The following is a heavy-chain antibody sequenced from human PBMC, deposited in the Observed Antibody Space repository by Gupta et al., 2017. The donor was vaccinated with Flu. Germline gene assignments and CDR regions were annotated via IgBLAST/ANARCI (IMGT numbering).Heavy chain of an antibody. V-gene: IGHV3-33*06. CDR3: AKSYYYDSSGYQGYFQH. Sequence: QVQLVESGGGVVQPGRSLRLSCAASGFPFSSYAMHGVRQAPGKGLGWVAVIWYDGSNRYYADSVKGRFTISRDNPENTLYLQMNSLRAEDTAVYYCAKSYYYDSSGYQGYFQHWGQGTLVTVSS. CDR2: IWYDGSNR. J-gene: IGHJ1*01. CDR1: GFPFSSYA. D-gene: IGHD3-22*01.